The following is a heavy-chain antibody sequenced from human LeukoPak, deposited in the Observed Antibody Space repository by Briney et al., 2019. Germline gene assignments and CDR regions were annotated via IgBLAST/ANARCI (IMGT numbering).Heavy chain of an antibody. Sequence: ASVKVSCKAFGYTFTSNYMHWVRQAPGQGPEWMGVISPSGGSTTYAQKFQGRVTMTRNTSISTAYMELSSLRSEDTAVYYCARGGKGGSYRLDYWGQGTLVTVSS. J-gene: IGHJ4*02. CDR1: GYTFTSNY. D-gene: IGHD1-26*01. CDR3: ARGGKGGSYRLDY. CDR2: ISPSGGST. V-gene: IGHV1-46*01.